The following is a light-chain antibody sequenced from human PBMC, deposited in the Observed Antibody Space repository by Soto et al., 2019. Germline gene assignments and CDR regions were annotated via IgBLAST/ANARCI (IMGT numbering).Light chain of an antibody. CDR3: QQFNSYPHA. J-gene: IGKJ3*01. V-gene: IGKV1-13*02. CDR1: QVISTA. Sequence: AIQLTQSTSSLSASVGDRVTISCRASQVISTALAWYQQKPGIVPNLLIYDASNLESGVPSRFSGSGSGTDFTLTISRLQPEDFATYYCQQFNSYPHAFGPGTKVDNK. CDR2: DAS.